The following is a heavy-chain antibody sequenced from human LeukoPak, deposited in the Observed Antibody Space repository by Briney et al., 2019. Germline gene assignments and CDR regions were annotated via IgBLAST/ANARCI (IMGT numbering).Heavy chain of an antibody. CDR2: IIPILGIA. CDR1: GYTFTSYG. Sequence: SVKVSCKASGYTFTSYGISWVRQAPGQGLEWMGRIIPILGIANYAQKFQGRVTITADKSTSTAYMELSSLRSEDTAVYYCARAYGDYAWFDPWGQGTLVTVSS. CDR3: ARAYGDYAWFDP. J-gene: IGHJ5*02. V-gene: IGHV1-69*04. D-gene: IGHD4-17*01.